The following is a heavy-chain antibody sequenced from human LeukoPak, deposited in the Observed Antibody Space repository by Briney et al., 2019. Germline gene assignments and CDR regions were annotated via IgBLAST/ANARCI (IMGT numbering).Heavy chain of an antibody. D-gene: IGHD4-23*01. Sequence: GGSLRLSCAGSGFPFSNYWMAWVRQAPGKGLEWVANMKEDGGEINYVDSVKGRFTIPRDNAKNSLDLQMNSLRVDDTAVYYCVRDRGYSTFDYWGQGTLVIVSS. CDR1: GFPFSNYW. CDR3: VRDRGYSTFDY. CDR2: MKEDGGEI. J-gene: IGHJ4*02. V-gene: IGHV3-7*01.